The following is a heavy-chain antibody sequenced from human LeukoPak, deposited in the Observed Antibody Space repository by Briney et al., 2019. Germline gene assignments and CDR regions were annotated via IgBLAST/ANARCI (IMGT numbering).Heavy chain of an antibody. CDR2: ISSSSSYI. V-gene: IGHV3-21*01. J-gene: IGHJ4*02. CDR1: GFTFSSYS. D-gene: IGHD3-22*01. Sequence: GGSLRLSCAASGFTFSSYSMNWVRHAPGKGLEWVSSISSSSSYIYYADSVKGRFTISRDNAKNSLYLQMNSLRAEDTAVYYCARDHDSSGYYDYWGQGTLVTVSS. CDR3: ARDHDSSGYYDY.